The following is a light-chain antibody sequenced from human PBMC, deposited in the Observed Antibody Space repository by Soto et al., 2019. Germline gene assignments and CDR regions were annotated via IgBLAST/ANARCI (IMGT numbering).Light chain of an antibody. CDR2: DAS. CDR1: QRVTN. V-gene: IGKV3-11*01. Sequence: EIVLTQAPATLSLSPGERATLSCRASQRVTNLAWYQQKPGQAPRLLIYDASNRATGIPVRFSGSGSGTGFTLTISSQETEGFAGYYCQLRTAFGGGTKVEIK. CDR3: QLRTA. J-gene: IGKJ4*01.